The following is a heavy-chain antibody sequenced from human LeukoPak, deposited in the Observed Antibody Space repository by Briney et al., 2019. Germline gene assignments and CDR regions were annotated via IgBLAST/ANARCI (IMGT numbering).Heavy chain of an antibody. V-gene: IGHV4-61*02. CDR1: GGSISSGSYY. D-gene: IGHD5-18*01. CDR3: ARAAHTAMVNGVYYYYYYMDV. CDR2: IYTSGST. Sequence: SETLSLTCSVSGGSISSGSYYWSWIRQPAGKGLEWSGRIYTSGSTNYNPSLKSRVTISVDTSKNQFSLKLSSVTAADTAVYYCARAAHTAMVNGVYYYYYYMDVWGKGTTVTVSS. J-gene: IGHJ6*03.